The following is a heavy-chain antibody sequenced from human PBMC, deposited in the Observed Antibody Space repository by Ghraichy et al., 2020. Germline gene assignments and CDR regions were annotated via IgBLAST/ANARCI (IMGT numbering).Heavy chain of an antibody. Sequence: ASVKVSCKASGYTFTGSFIHWVRQAPGQGLEWMGWINPNSGGTNLAQKFQGRVTMTRDTSISTAYMELSRLRSDDTAVYYCARDYCTGGSCYFDYWRQGTLVTVSS. CDR3: ARDYCTGGSCYFDY. V-gene: IGHV1-2*02. CDR1: GYTFTGSF. CDR2: INPNSGGT. J-gene: IGHJ4*02. D-gene: IGHD2-15*01.